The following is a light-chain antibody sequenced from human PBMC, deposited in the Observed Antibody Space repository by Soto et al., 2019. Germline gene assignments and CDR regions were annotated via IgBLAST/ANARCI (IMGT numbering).Light chain of an antibody. CDR3: QQSYSTPIT. V-gene: IGKV1-39*01. CDR1: QSISSY. CDR2: AAS. J-gene: IGKJ5*01. Sequence: DIQMPQSPSSLSASVGDRVTITCRASQSISSYLNWYQQKPGKAPKLLIYAASSLQSGVPSRFSGSRSGTDFTLTITTLQPEDFATYYCQQSYSTPITFGQGTRLEIK.